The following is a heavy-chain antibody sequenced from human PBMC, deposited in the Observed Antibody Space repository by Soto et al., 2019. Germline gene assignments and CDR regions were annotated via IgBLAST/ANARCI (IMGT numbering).Heavy chain of an antibody. CDR3: ARSVAVPGAHIDY. CDR1: GGSISGSY. D-gene: IGHD6-19*01. J-gene: IGHJ4*02. Sequence: SETLSLTCSVSGGSISGSYWRWILHSPGKGLEWLGYVYYTGSTNYSPSLRSRVSISVDTSKNEFSLRLSSVTAADTAVYFCARSVAVPGAHIDYWGQGTQVTVSS. CDR2: VYYTGST. V-gene: IGHV4-59*01.